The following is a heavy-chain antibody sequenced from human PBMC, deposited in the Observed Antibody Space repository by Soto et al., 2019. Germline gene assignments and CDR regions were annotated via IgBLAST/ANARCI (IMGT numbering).Heavy chain of an antibody. CDR3: AKATATGGGAFDI. J-gene: IGHJ3*02. V-gene: IGHV3-23*01. Sequence: GGSLRLSCAASGFTCSSYDMSWVRQAPGKGLEWVSTILVGGSTHYPDSVKGRFTISRDNSKNTVFLQMNSLTAGDTAVYYCAKATATGGGAFDICGQGTTVTVSS. CDR1: GFTCSSYD. CDR2: ILVGGST. D-gene: IGHD2-8*02.